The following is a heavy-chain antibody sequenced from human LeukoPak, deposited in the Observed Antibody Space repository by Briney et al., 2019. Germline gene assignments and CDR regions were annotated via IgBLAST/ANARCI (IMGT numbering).Heavy chain of an antibody. V-gene: IGHV1-69*04. J-gene: IGHJ1*01. CDR2: IIPILGIA. Sequence: SVKVSCKASGGTFSSYAISWVRQAPGQGLEWMGRIIPILGIANYAQKFQGRVTITADKSTSTAYMELSSLRSEDMAVYYCARDFRPYYYDSSGYYSPYFQHWGQGTLVTVSS. CDR1: GGTFSSYA. D-gene: IGHD3-22*01. CDR3: ARDFRPYYYDSSGYYSPYFQH.